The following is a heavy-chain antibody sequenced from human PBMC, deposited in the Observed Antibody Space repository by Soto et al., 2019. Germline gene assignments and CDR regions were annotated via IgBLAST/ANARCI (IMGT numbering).Heavy chain of an antibody. CDR2: IYATGTT. J-gene: IGHJ5*02. D-gene: IGHD1-1*01. V-gene: IGHV4-61*08. CDR1: GGSILNGGHY. CDR3: VRDGTKTLRDWFDP. Sequence: KPSETLSLTCTVSGGSILNGGHYWTWIRQHPGKGLEWIGRIYATGTTDYNPSLKSRVMMSVDTSKKQFSLKLRSVTAADTAVYYCVRDGTKTLRDWFDPWGQGISVTVSS.